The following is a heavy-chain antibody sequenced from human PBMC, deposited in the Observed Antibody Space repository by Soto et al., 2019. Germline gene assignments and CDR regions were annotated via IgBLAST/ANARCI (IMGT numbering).Heavy chain of an antibody. CDR1: GFTFSGSA. V-gene: IGHV3-73*01. D-gene: IGHD2-8*01. Sequence: GGSLRLSCAASGFTFSGSAMHWVRQASGKGLEWVGRIRSKANSYATAYAASVKGRFTISRDDSKNTAYLQMNSLKTEDTAVYYCTRHQASEMVYYYYYYMDVWGKGTTVTVSS. CDR3: TRHQASEMVYYYYYYMDV. J-gene: IGHJ6*03. CDR2: IRSKANSYAT.